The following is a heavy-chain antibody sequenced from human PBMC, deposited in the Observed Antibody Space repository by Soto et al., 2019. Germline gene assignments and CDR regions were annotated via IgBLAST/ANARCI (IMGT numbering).Heavy chain of an antibody. D-gene: IGHD6-19*01. CDR1: GYTFTNYG. V-gene: IGHV1-18*04. CDR2: MSPNNGNT. Sequence: QVQLVQSGVELKKPGASVRVSCKASGYTFTNYGISWVRQAPGQGLEWVGWMSPNNGNTHYAPKLQGRVTMTRDTHTNTAKLDVRSLRSDDTAVYYCARVQSSVYDYWGQGTLVTVSS. J-gene: IGHJ4*02. CDR3: ARVQSSVYDY.